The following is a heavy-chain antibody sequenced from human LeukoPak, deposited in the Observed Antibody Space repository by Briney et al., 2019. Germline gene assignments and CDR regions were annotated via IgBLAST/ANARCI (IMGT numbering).Heavy chain of an antibody. D-gene: IGHD3-16*01. V-gene: IGHV4-34*01. CDR2: INHSGST. J-gene: IGHJ5*02. CDR3: ARTRLIRTGPERGWFDP. CDR1: GGSFSGYY. Sequence: SETLSLTCAVYGGSFSGYYWSWIRQPPGKGLEWIGEINHSGSTNYNPSLKSRVTISVDTSKNQFSLKLSSVTAADTAVYYCARTRLIRTGPERGWFDPRGQGTLVTVSS.